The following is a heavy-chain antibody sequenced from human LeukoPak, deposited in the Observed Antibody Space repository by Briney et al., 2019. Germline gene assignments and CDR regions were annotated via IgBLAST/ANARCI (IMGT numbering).Heavy chain of an antibody. Sequence: GGSLRLSCAASGFTFSSYAMSWVRQAPGKGLEWVSAISGSGGSTYYADSVKGRFTISRDNSKNTLYLQMNSLRAEDTAVYYCAKACYDSSGYYYSYYYGMDVWGQGTTVTVSS. J-gene: IGHJ6*02. V-gene: IGHV3-23*01. CDR1: GFTFSSYA. CDR3: AKACYDSSGYYYSYYYGMDV. D-gene: IGHD3-22*01. CDR2: ISGSGGST.